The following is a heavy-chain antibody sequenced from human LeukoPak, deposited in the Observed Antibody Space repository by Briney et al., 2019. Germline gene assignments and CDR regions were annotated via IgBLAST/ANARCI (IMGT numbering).Heavy chain of an antibody. CDR1: GFTFSNYW. V-gene: IGHV3-74*01. CDR3: ATVFDF. J-gene: IGHJ4*02. Sequence: PGGSLRLSCGASGFTFSNYWMHWVRQVPGKGLVWVARIDADGSSTSYADSVQGRFTISRDNAKNTLYLRMNSLRVEDTAVYYCATVFDFWGQGTLVTVSS. CDR2: IDADGSST.